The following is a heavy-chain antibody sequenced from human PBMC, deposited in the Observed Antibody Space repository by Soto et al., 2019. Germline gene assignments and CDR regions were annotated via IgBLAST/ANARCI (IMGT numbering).Heavy chain of an antibody. J-gene: IGHJ4*02. CDR3: ASCPIYGGDSYFAY. Sequence: QVQLVQSGAEVRKPGASVKLSCQASGYTFTHYYIHWVRQAPGQGLEWLEIINPDTGTTSYAPTFQGRVTLTTDTSASTVYLELSGLAAEDTAVYYCASCPIYGGDSYFAYWGQGTLVTVSS. CDR1: GYTFTHYY. CDR2: INPDTGTT. D-gene: IGHD2-21*01. V-gene: IGHV1-46*01.